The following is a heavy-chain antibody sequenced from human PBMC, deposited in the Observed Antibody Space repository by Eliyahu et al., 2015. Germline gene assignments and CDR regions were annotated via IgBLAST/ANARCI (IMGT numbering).Heavy chain of an antibody. J-gene: IGHJ4*02. Sequence: QVQLQQWGAGLLKPSETLSLTXAVYGXSFSGYYWXWIRQPPGKGLEXIGEINHSGSTNYNPSLKSRVTISVDTSKNQFSLKLSSVTAADTAVYYCASLYDFWSGYFFDYWGQGTLVTVSS. CDR2: INHSGST. CDR1: GXSFSGYY. CDR3: ASLYDFWSGYFFDY. V-gene: IGHV4-34*01. D-gene: IGHD3-3*01.